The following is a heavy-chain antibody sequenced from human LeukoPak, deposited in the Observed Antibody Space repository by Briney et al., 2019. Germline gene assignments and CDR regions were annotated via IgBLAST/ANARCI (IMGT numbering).Heavy chain of an antibody. CDR3: ARETSQKGAHYMDV. CDR2: IYYSGST. D-gene: IGHD3-16*01. J-gene: IGHJ6*03. CDR1: GGSISSSSYY. V-gene: IGHV4-39*07. Sequence: SETLSLTCTVSGGSISSSSYYWGWIRQPPGKGLEWIGSIYYSGSTYYNPSLESRVTISVDTSKNQFSLKLSSVTAADTAVYYCARETSQKGAHYMDVWGKGTTVTISS.